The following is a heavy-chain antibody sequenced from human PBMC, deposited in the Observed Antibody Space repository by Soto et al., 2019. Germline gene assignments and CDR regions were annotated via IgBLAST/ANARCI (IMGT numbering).Heavy chain of an antibody. CDR2: IYHSGST. CDR3: HARGPLPTARNGEYSYYGMDV. D-gene: IGHD1-26*01. V-gene: IGHV4-30-2*01. Sequence: QLQLQESGSGLVKPSQTLSLTCAVSGCSISSGVYSCSWFRQPPGKGLEWIGYIYHSGSTSYNPSLSRRVTISVARSKNQFSPKLSSVTAAHTAVYYCHARGPLPTARNGEYSYYGMDVCGQGTTVTVSS. CDR1: GCSISSGVYS. J-gene: IGHJ6*02.